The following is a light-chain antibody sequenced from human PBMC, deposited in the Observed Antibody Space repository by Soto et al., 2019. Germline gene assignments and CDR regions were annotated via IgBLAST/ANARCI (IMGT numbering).Light chain of an antibody. J-gene: IGLJ1*01. CDR3: SSYAGFDMAV. CDR2: AVS. Sequence: QSVLTQPASVSGSPGQSITISCTGTSSDVGLYDYVSWYQQHPGKAPQLMIYAVSNRPSGVSNRFSASKSGNTASLFISGLQAEDEADYYCSSYAGFDMAVFGTGT. CDR1: SSDVGLYDY. V-gene: IGLV2-14*01.